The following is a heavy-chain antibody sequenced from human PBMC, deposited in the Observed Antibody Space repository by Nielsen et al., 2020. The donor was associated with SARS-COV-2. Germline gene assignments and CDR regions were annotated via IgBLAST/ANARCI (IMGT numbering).Heavy chain of an antibody. CDR2: ISYDGSNK. CDR1: GFTFSSYA. Sequence: GGSLRLSCAASGFTFSSYAMHWVRQAPGKGLEWVAVISYDGSNKYYADSVKGRFTISRDNARNSVYLQMNSLRADDTAVYYCARYNSRDVWGQGTTVTVSS. CDR3: ARYNSRDV. D-gene: IGHD5-24*01. J-gene: IGHJ6*02. V-gene: IGHV3-30-3*01.